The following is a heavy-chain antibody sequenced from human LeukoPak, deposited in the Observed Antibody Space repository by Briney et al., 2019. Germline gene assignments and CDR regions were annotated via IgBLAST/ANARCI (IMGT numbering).Heavy chain of an antibody. CDR1: GGSISSSSYY. CDR2: IYYSGST. J-gene: IGHJ6*03. D-gene: IGHD2-2*01. CDR3: ARMDCSSTSCYYYYYYYMDV. Sequence: ASETLSLTCTVSGGSISSSSYYWGWIRQPPGKGLEWIGSIYYSGSTYYNPSLKSRVTISVDTSKNQFSLKLSSVTAADTAVYYCARMDCSSTSCYYYYYYYMDVWGKGTTVTVSS. V-gene: IGHV4-39*01.